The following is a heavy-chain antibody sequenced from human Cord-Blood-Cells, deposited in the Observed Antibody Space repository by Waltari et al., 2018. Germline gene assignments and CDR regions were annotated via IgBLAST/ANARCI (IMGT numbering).Heavy chain of an antibody. D-gene: IGHD1-7*01. J-gene: IGHJ4*02. CDR3: ARVTGTRGY. CDR2: LYYSGST. V-gene: IGHV4-59*11. Sequence: QVQLQESGPGLVKPSETLSLTCTVSGGSISSHHWSWIRQPPGKGLEWIGYLYYSGSTNYNPSLKSRVTISVDTSKNQFSLKLSSVTAADTAVYYCARVTGTRGYWGQGTLVTVSS. CDR1: GGSISSHH.